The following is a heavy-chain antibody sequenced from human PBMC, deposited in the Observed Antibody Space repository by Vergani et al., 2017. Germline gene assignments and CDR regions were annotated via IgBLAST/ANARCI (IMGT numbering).Heavy chain of an antibody. V-gene: IGHV3-7*01. CDR2: IKQDGSEK. CDR1: GFTFSSYW. CDR3: ARDQTYYDFWSGPTTKFDP. Sequence: EVQLVESGGGLVQPGGSLRLSCAASGFTFSSYWMSWVRQAPGKGLEWVANIKQDGSEKYYVDSVKGRFTISRDNAKNSLYLQMNSLRAEDTAVYYCARDQTYYDFWSGPTTKFDPWGQGTLVTVSS. D-gene: IGHD3-3*01. J-gene: IGHJ5*02.